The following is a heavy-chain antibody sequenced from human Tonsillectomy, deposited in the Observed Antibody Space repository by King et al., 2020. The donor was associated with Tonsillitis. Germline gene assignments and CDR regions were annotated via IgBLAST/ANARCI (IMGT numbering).Heavy chain of an antibody. CDR3: ARDSNRLTGYWDY. Sequence: VQLVESGGGVVQPGRSLRLSCAASGFTFSSHGLHWVRQTPGKGLECVAVVSYDGRYKYYPDSVKGRFTISRDNSKNTVYLQMNSLRAEDTAVYYCARDSNRLTGYWDYWGQGTLVTVAS. V-gene: IGHV3-30*04. J-gene: IGHJ4*02. CDR2: VSYDGRYK. D-gene: IGHD3-9*01. CDR1: GFTFSSHG.